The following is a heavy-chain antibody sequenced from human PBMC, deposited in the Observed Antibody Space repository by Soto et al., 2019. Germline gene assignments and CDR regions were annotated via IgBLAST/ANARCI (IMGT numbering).Heavy chain of an antibody. CDR3: AREGDCSGGSCYSSDAFDI. D-gene: IGHD2-15*01. Sequence: SETLSLTCTVSGGSISSYYWSWIRQPPGKGLEWIGYIYYSGSTNYNPSLKSRVTISVDTSKNQFSLKLSSVTAADTAVYYCAREGDCSGGSCYSSDAFDIWGQGTMVTV. CDR1: GGSISSYY. J-gene: IGHJ3*02. CDR2: IYYSGST. V-gene: IGHV4-59*01.